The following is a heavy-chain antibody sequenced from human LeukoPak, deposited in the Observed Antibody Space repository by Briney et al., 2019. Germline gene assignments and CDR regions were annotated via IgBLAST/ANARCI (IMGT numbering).Heavy chain of an antibody. D-gene: IGHD2-15*01. Sequence: PGGSLRLSCAASGFTFSSYSMNWVRQAPGKGLEWVSSIISSSSYIYYADSVKGRFTISRDNAKNSLYLQMNSLRAEDTAVYYCASLFDLLSCYSGLGCNDYWGQGTLVTVSS. CDR3: ASLFDLLSCYSGLGCNDY. CDR2: IISSSSYI. J-gene: IGHJ4*02. V-gene: IGHV3-21*01. CDR1: GFTFSSYS.